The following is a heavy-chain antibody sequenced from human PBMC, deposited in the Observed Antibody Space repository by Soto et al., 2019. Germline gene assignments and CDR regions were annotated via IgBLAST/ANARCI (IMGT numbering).Heavy chain of an antibody. CDR1: GGSFSGYY. CDR3: ARGGIIAAAASFNWFDP. J-gene: IGHJ5*02. V-gene: IGHV4-34*01. D-gene: IGHD6-13*01. CDR2: INHSGST. Sequence: KQSQTLSLTCAVYGGSFSGYYWSWIRQPPGKGLEWIGEINHSGSTNYNPSLKSRVTISVDTSKNQFSLKLSSVTAADTAVYYCARGGIIAAAASFNWFDPWGQGTLVTVSS.